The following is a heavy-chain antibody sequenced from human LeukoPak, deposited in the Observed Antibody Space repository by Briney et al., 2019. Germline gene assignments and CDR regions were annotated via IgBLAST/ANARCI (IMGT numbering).Heavy chain of an antibody. V-gene: IGHV1-46*01. Sequence: GASVKVSCKASGYTFTDYYMHWVRRAPGQGLEWMGIINPSGGSTSYAQKFQGRVTMTRDMSTSTVYMELSSLRSEDTAVYYCARTGDCSGGSCYDYYYYYMDVWGKGTTVTVSS. CDR1: GYTFTDYY. D-gene: IGHD2-15*01. CDR2: INPSGGST. CDR3: ARTGDCSGGSCYDYYYYYMDV. J-gene: IGHJ6*03.